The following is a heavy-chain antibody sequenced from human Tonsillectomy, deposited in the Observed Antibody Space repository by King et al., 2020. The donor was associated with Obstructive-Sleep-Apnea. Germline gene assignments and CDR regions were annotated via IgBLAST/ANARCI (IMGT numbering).Heavy chain of an antibody. CDR1: GFTLSDAC. J-gene: IGHJ3*02. CDR3: SRDAFDI. CDR2: IKIKTNVEPT. Sequence: VQLVESGASLVKPGDYVRLSCAASGFTLSDACFQGGRRAPGTGLEWVGHIKIKTNVEPTHNAEPVKGRFTIPRDDSKNTLYLQMNSLKTEDTALFYCSRDAFDIWGQGTMVTVSS. V-gene: IGHV3-15*01.